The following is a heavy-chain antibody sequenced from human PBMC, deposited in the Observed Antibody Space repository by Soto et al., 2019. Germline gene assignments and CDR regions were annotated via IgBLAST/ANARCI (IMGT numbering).Heavy chain of an antibody. V-gene: IGHV3-23*01. CDR2: ISGRGGST. Sequence: GGSLRLSCAASGFTFSSYAMSWVRQAPGKGLEWVSAISGRGGSTYYADSVKGRFTISRDNSKNTLYLQMNSLRAEDTAVYYCAKEKTPYYYYGMDVWGQGTTVTVSS. CDR3: AKEKTPYYYYGMDV. J-gene: IGHJ6*02. CDR1: GFTFSSYA.